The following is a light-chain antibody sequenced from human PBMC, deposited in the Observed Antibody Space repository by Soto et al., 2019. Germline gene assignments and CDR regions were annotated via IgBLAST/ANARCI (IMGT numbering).Light chain of an antibody. CDR3: HQYGYSPNT. J-gene: IGKJ2*01. CDR2: GAS. CDR1: RSVSSRY. Sequence: EIVLTQSPGTLSLSPGERATLSCRASRSVSSRYLAWYQQKAGQAPRLLISGASSRATGIPDRFSGSGSGTDFTLIISRLEPEDFAMYYCHQYGYSPNTFGQGTKVEIK. V-gene: IGKV3-20*01.